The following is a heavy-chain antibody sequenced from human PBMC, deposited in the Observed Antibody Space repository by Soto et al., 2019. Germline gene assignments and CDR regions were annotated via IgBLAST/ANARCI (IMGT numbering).Heavy chain of an antibody. CDR2: IYPGDSDT. D-gene: IGHD2-15*01. Sequence: PGESLKISCKGSGYSFTSYWIGWVRQMPGKGLEWMGIIYPGDSDTRYSPSFQGQVTISADKSISTAYLQWSSLKASDTAMYYCARRPGVVAATVWTDYWGQGTLVTVSS. CDR3: ARRPGVVAATVWTDY. CDR1: GYSFTSYW. J-gene: IGHJ4*02. V-gene: IGHV5-51*01.